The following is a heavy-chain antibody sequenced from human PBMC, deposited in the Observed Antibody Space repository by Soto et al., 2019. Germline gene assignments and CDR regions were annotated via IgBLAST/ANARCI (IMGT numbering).Heavy chain of an antibody. V-gene: IGHV1-46*01. CDR1: GYTFTSYY. D-gene: IGHD3-10*01. CDR2: INPSDDST. CDR3: ARDIHVYITMPYYYFVMAF. J-gene: IGHJ6*02. Sequence: ASVKVSCKASGYTFTSYYIHWVRQAPGQGLDWMGIINPSDDSTSYAQKFQGRVTMIRDTSTSTVYMELSSLRSEDTAVYYCARDIHVYITMPYYYFVMAFCGQGSTVTGSS.